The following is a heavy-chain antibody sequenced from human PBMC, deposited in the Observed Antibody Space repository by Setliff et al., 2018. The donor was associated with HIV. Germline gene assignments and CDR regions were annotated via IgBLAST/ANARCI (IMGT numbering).Heavy chain of an antibody. V-gene: IGHV4-61*03. CDR3: ARAEMATIVAFDI. J-gene: IGHJ3*02. CDR2: IYYSGST. CDR1: GGSPGSGSYY. Sequence: SETLSLTCSVSGGSPGSGSYYWSWIRQSPGKGLDWLGYIYYSGSTKYNPSLTSPVTISVDTSKNHFSLKLTSVTAADTAVYYCARAEMATIVAFDIWGQGTMVTVSS. D-gene: IGHD5-12*01.